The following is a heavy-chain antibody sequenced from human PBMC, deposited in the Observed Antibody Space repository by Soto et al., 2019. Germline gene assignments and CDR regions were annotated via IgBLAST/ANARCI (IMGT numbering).Heavy chain of an antibody. CDR2: IYYSGST. Sequence: SETLSLTCTVSGGSVSSGSYYWSWIRQPPGKGLEWIGEIYYSGSTNYNPSLKSRVTISVDTSKNQFSLKLSSVTAADTAVYYCAREKIFGVVIPSWFDPWGQGTLVTVSS. D-gene: IGHD3-3*01. CDR1: GGSVSSGSYY. CDR3: AREKIFGVVIPSWFDP. J-gene: IGHJ5*02. V-gene: IGHV4-61*01.